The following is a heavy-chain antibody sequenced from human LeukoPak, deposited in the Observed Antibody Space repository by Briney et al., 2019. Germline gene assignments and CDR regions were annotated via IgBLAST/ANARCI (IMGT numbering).Heavy chain of an antibody. Sequence: PSETLSLTCTVSGGSISSYYWSWIRQPPGKGLEWIGYIYYSGSTNYNPSLKSRVTISVDTSKNQFSLKLSSVTAADTAVYYCARGVGVYGSGSYYVYWGQGTLVTVSS. V-gene: IGHV4-59*01. CDR3: ARGVGVYGSGSYYVY. CDR1: GGSISSYY. J-gene: IGHJ4*02. CDR2: IYYSGST. D-gene: IGHD3-10*01.